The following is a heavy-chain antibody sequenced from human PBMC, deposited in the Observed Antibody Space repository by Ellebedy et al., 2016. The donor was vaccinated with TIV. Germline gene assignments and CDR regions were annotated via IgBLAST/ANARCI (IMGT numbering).Heavy chain of an antibody. CDR1: GYTFTSYW. CDR2: IYPGDSDT. CDR3: ARPRGGYYGSGSYYSDY. D-gene: IGHD3-10*01. J-gene: IGHJ4*02. Sequence: KVSXKGSGYTFTSYWIGWVRQMPGKGLEWMGIIYPGDSDTRYSPSFQGQVTISADKSISTAYLQWSSLKASDTAMYYCARPRGGYYGSGSYYSDYWGQGTLVTVSS. V-gene: IGHV5-51*01.